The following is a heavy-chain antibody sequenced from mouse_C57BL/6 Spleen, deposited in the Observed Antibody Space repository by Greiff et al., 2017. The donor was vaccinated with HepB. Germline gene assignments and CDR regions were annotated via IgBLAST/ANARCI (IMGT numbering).Heavy chain of an antibody. CDR1: GYTFTSYW. D-gene: IGHD2-4*01. Sequence: QVQLKQPGAELVKPGASVKLSCKASGYTFTSYWMHWVKQRPGRGLEWIGRIDPNSGGTKYNEKFKSKATLTVDKPSSTDDMQLSSLTAEDSAVYYCARGDYDGAYAMDYWGQGTSVTVSS. CDR3: ARGDYDGAYAMDY. J-gene: IGHJ4*01. CDR2: IDPNSGGT. V-gene: IGHV1-72*01.